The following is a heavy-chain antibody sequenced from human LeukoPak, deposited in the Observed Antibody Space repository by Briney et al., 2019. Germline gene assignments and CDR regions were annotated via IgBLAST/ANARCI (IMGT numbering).Heavy chain of an antibody. Sequence: SETLSLTCTVSGGSISSYYWSWIRQPPGKGLEWIGYIYYSGSTNYNPSLKSRVTISVDTSKNRFSLKLSSVTAADTAVYYCARSHMTTVTTYYYYGMDVWGQGTTVTVSS. D-gene: IGHD4-17*01. V-gene: IGHV4-59*01. CDR1: GGSISSYY. J-gene: IGHJ6*02. CDR3: ARSHMTTVTTYYYYGMDV. CDR2: IYYSGST.